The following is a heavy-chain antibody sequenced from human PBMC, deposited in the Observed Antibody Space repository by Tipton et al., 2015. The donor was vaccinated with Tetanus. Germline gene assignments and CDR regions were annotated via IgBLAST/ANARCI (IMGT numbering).Heavy chain of an antibody. V-gene: IGHV4-59*01. CDR2: VSYSGRT. Sequence: TLSLTCTVSGDSISGDYWSWIRQPPGKGLEWLAYVSYSGRTNSNYSPKSRITISQDTSKNQFSLRLTSVTAADTAVYYCARANNEIPKKGPFDSWGQGSLVIVSS. CDR1: GDSISGDY. D-gene: IGHD1-1*01. CDR3: ARANNEIPKKGPFDS. J-gene: IGHJ4*02.